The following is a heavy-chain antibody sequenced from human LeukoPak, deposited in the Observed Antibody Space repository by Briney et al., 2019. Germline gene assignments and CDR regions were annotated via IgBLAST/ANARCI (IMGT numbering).Heavy chain of an antibody. CDR3: ARGDRGYDILTGFDP. CDR2: TYYSGST. CDR1: GGSISSSSYY. V-gene: IGHV4-39*01. D-gene: IGHD3-9*01. J-gene: IGHJ5*02. Sequence: SETLSLTCTVSGGSISSSSYYWGWIRQPPGKGLEWIGSTYYSGSTYYNPSLKSRVTISVDTSKNQFSLKLSSVTAADTAVYYCARGDRGYDILTGFDPWGQGTLVTVSS.